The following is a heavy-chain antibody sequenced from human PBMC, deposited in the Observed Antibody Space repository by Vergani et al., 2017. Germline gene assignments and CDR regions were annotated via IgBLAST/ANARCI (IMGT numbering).Heavy chain of an antibody. Sequence: QVQLVESGGGVVQPGRSLRLSCAASGFTFSSYGMHWVRQAPGKGLEWVAVIWYDGSNKYYADSVKGRFTISRDNSKNTLYRQMNSLRAEDTAVYYCARERELLGAFDIWGQGTMVTVSS. D-gene: IGHD1-26*01. CDR3: ARERELLGAFDI. CDR1: GFTFSSYG. J-gene: IGHJ3*02. V-gene: IGHV3-33*01. CDR2: IWYDGSNK.